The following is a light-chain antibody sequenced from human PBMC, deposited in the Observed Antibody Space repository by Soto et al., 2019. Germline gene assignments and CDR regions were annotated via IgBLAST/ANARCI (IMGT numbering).Light chain of an antibody. CDR2: GAS. Sequence: EIVLTQSPGTLSLSPGESATLSCRASQSVSNTYLAWYQQKPGQAPRLLIYGASSRATGIPDRFSGSGSGTDLTLTISRLEPEDFAVYYCQEYGSSRTFGQGTKVEIK. V-gene: IGKV3-20*01. CDR3: QEYGSSRT. J-gene: IGKJ1*01. CDR1: QSVSNTY.